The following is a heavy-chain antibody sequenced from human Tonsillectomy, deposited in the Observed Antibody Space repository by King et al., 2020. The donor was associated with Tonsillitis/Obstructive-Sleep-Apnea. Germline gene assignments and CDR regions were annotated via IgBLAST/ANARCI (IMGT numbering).Heavy chain of an antibody. J-gene: IGHJ4*02. Sequence: VQLVESGAEVKKPGESLKISCQCSGYSFFSHWIVWVRQMPGKGLEWVGLIYPGDSDTRYSPSFQGQVTISADKSINTAYMQWSSLKAADTAMYYCARRAGAQNYGLDYWGQGTLVTVSS. CDR3: ARRAGAQNYGLDY. V-gene: IGHV5-51*03. CDR1: GYSFFSHW. D-gene: IGHD3-16*01. CDR2: IYPGDSDT.